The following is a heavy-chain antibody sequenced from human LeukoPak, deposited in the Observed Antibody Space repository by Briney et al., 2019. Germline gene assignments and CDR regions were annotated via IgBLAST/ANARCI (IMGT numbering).Heavy chain of an antibody. J-gene: IGHJ4*02. V-gene: IGHV1-69*13. CDR3: ARTINYYGSGSFLGYFDY. Sequence: ASVKVSCKASGGTFSSYAISWVRQAPGQGLEWMGGIIPIFGTANYAQKLQGRVTITADESTSTAYMELRSLRSDDTAVYYCARTINYYGSGSFLGYFDYWGQGTLVTVSS. D-gene: IGHD3-10*01. CDR2: IIPIFGTA. CDR1: GGTFSSYA.